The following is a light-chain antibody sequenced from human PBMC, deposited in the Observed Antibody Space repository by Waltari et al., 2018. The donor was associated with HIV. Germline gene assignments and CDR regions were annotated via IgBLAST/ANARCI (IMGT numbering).Light chain of an antibody. CDR2: EVN. J-gene: IGLJ2*01. CDR3: CSYAGSSNVV. Sequence: QSALTQSASVSGSPGQSITISCTGTSTNIGSYNLVSWYQQHPGKAPKVIIYEVNKRPSGVSNLFSGSTSGSTASLTISGLQAEDEADYYCCSYAGSSNVVFGGGTKLTVL. CDR1: STNIGSYNL. V-gene: IGLV2-23*02.